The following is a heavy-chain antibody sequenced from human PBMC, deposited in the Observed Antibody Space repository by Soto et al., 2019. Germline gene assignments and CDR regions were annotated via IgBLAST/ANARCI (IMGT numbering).Heavy chain of an antibody. Sequence: SVKVSCKTSGGTFRTSAISWVRQAPGQGLEWMGGITPVFPTPDYAQKFQGRVTITADESTGTAYMELSSLRSEDTAVYYCASFSSGWYLFDYWGQGTLVTVSS. CDR3: ASFSSGWYLFDY. J-gene: IGHJ4*02. D-gene: IGHD6-19*01. CDR1: GGTFRTSA. CDR2: ITPVFPTP. V-gene: IGHV1-69*13.